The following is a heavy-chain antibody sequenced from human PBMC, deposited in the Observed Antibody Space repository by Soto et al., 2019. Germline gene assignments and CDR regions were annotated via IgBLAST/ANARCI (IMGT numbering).Heavy chain of an antibody. V-gene: IGHV4-59*06. Sequence: SVTLSLTCTVAGGNISSYYLSWIRQHPGKGLEWIGYIYYSGSTYYNPSLKSRVTISVDTSKNQFSLKLSSVTAADTAVYYCARGRSGSDYYYYGMDVWGQGTTVTV. D-gene: IGHD1-26*01. CDR1: GGNISSYY. CDR3: ARGRSGSDYYYYGMDV. J-gene: IGHJ6*02. CDR2: IYYSGST.